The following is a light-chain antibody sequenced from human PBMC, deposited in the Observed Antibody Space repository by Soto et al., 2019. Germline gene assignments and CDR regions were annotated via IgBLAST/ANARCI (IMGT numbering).Light chain of an antibody. CDR2: DAS. J-gene: IGKJ4*01. Sequence: EIVLTQSPATLSLSPGERGTLSCRASQSVSTYLAWYQQKPGQAPRLRIYDASNRATGIPARFSGSGSGTDFTLTISYIEPEDFTFYYCQQHSDWVTFGGGTKVAI. V-gene: IGKV3-11*01. CDR3: QQHSDWVT. CDR1: QSVSTY.